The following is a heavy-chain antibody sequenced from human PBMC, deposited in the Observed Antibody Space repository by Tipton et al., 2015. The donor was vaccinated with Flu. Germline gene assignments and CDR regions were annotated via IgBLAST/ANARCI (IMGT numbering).Heavy chain of an antibody. CDR3: ARRDYSNYVSEPKNWFDS. V-gene: IGHV4-38-2*01. D-gene: IGHD4-11*01. Sequence: TLSLTCAVSGSSIRSSNYYWGWIRQPPGKGLEWIGNTFHSGNTYHNPSLKSRVTISVDTSKNRFSLKLSSVTAADTAVYYCARRDYSNYVSEPKNWFDSWGQGALVTVSS. CDR2: TFHSGNT. CDR1: GSSIRSSNYY. J-gene: IGHJ5*01.